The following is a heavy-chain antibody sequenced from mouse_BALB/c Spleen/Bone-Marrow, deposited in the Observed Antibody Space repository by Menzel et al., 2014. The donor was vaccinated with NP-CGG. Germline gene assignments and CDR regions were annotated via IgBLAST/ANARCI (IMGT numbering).Heavy chain of an antibody. V-gene: IGHV7-1*02. Sequence: EVKLVESGGGLVQPGGSLRLSCATSGFTFSAFYMEWVRQPPGKRLEWIAASRNKAKGYTTEYSASVKGRFIVSRDTSQSILYLQMNALRAEDTAIYFCARDVGYGNYLSYWGQGTLVTVSA. J-gene: IGHJ3*01. CDR1: GFTFSAFY. CDR3: ARDVGYGNYLSY. D-gene: IGHD2-10*02. CDR2: SRNKAKGYTT.